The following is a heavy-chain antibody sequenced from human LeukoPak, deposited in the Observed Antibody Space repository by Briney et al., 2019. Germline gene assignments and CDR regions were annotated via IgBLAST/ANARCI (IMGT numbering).Heavy chain of an antibody. J-gene: IGHJ4*02. CDR1: GGTFSSYA. V-gene: IGHV1-69*13. D-gene: IGHD3-9*01. CDR2: IIPIFGTA. CDR3: ARSRGNDILTGYPAADY. Sequence: SVNVSCKASGGTFSSYAISWVRQAPGQGLEWMGGIIPIFGTANYAQKFQGRVTITADESTSTAYMELSSLRSEDTAVYYCARSRGNDILTGYPAADYWGQGTLVTVSS.